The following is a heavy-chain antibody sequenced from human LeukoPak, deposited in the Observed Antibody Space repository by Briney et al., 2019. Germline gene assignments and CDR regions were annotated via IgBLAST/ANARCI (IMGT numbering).Heavy chain of an antibody. CDR1: GYTFTGYY. J-gene: IGHJ6*03. D-gene: IGHD6-13*01. CDR2: INPNSGGT. Sequence: GASVKVSCKASGYTFTGYYMHWVRQAPGQGLEWMGWINPNSGGTNYAQKLQGRVTMTTDTSTSTAYMELRSLRSDDTAVYYCARDPPSTYSSSWYPRIYYYYYYMDVWGKGTTVTISS. CDR3: ARDPPSTYSSSWYPRIYYYYYYMDV. V-gene: IGHV1-2*02.